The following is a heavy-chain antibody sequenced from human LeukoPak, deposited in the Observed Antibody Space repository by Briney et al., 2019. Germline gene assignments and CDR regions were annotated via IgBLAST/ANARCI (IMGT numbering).Heavy chain of an antibody. CDR3: ARLDTIFVKPPSDY. CDR1: GGSISSSSYY. V-gene: IGHV4-39*01. CDR2: IYYSGST. Sequence: KASETLSLTCTVSGGSISSSSYYWGWIRQPPGKGLEWIGSIYYSGSTYYNPSLKSRVTISVDTSKNQFSLKLSSVTAADTAVYYCARLDTIFVKPPSDYWGQGTLVTVSS. D-gene: IGHD3-3*01. J-gene: IGHJ4*02.